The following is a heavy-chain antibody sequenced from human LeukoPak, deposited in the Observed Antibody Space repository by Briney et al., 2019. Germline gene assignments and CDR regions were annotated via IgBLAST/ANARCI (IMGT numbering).Heavy chain of an antibody. CDR1: GFTFSSYG. J-gene: IGHJ4*02. CDR3: ARDLYYGSGSYSFFDY. D-gene: IGHD3-10*01. Sequence: SGGSLRLSCAASGFTFSSYGMHWVRKAPGKGLEWVAVIWYDGSNKYYADSVKGRFTISRDNSKNTLYLQMNSLRAEDTAVYYCARDLYYGSGSYSFFDYWGQGTLVTVSS. CDR2: IWYDGSNK. V-gene: IGHV3-33*01.